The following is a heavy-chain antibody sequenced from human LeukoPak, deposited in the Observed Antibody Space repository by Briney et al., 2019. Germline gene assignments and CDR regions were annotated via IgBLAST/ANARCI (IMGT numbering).Heavy chain of an antibody. J-gene: IGHJ5*02. D-gene: IGHD6-19*01. CDR3: ARDPSPAVHNWFDP. CDR2: IYTSGST. CDR1: GGSISSYY. Sequence: PSETLSLTCTVSGGSISSYYWSWIRQPAGKGLEWIGRIYTSGSTNYNPSLKSRVTISVNRSKNQFSLKLSSVTAADTAVYYCARDPSPAVHNWFDPWGQGTLVTVSS. V-gene: IGHV4-4*07.